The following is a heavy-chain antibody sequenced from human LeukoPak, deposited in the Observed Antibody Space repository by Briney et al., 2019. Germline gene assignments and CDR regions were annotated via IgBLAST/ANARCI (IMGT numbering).Heavy chain of an antibody. Sequence: SETLSLTCAVSGGSISSDDYFWSWIRQPPGKGLEWIGYIYHRGSTSYNPSLKSRVTISLDKSRNQFSLNLSSVTAADTAVYYCARGAYYDGYYSIPDYWGQGTLVTVSS. CDR3: ARGAYYDGYYSIPDY. J-gene: IGHJ4*02. CDR2: IYHRGST. D-gene: IGHD3-3*01. CDR1: GGSISSDDYF. V-gene: IGHV4-30-2*01.